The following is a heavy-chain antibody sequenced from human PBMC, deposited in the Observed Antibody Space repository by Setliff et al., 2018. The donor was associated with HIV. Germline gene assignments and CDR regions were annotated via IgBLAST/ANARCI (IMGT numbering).Heavy chain of an antibody. J-gene: IGHJ6*03. CDR3: ANSYSASGNYHYYDYLDV. Sequence: GGSLRLSCAASGFTFSSYPMSWVRQSPGKGPEWVSAISDGGGSTYYAVSVKGRFTISRDNSKNTLYLQMNSLRIEDSGAYYCANSYSASGNYHYYDYLDVWGKGTTVTVSS. CDR2: ISDGGGST. CDR1: GFTFSSYP. V-gene: IGHV3-23*01. D-gene: IGHD3-10*01.